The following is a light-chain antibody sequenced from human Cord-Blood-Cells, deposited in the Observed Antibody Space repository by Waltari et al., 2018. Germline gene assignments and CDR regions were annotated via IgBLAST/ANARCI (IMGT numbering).Light chain of an antibody. V-gene: IGLV2-23*01. CDR2: EGS. J-gene: IGLJ2*01. CDR1: SSDVGRYNL. CDR3: CSYAGSSTL. Sequence: QSALTQPASVSGSPGQSITISCTGTSSDVGRYNLFSWYQQHPGKPPKLMIYEGSKRPSGVSNRFSGSKSGNTASLTISGLQAEDEADYYCCSYAGSSTLFGGGTKLTVL.